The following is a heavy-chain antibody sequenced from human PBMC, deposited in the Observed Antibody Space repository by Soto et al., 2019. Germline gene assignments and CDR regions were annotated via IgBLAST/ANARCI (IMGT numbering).Heavy chain of an antibody. CDR3: AKMGSNYYDDY. CDR2: INTSGGTT. D-gene: IGHD3-22*01. V-gene: IGHV3-23*01. J-gene: IGHJ4*02. Sequence: EGSLILSWAASGFTFSSDCMSWVRQAPGKGLEWVSIINTSGGTTYYADSVKGRFTISRDNSKNTLYLQMNSLRAEDTAVYYCAKMGSNYYDDYWGQGTLVTVSS. CDR1: GFTFSSDC.